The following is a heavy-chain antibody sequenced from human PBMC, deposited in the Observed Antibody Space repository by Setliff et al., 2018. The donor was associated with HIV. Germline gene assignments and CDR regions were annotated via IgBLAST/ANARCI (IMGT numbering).Heavy chain of an antibody. J-gene: IGHJ4*02. D-gene: IGHD1-26*01. V-gene: IGHV3-74*01. Sequence: PGGSLRLSCAASGFTLSSYWMHWVRQAPGKGLVYVSHINGDGSTTTYADSGKGRFTISRDNARNSLYLQLNSLRAEDTAVYYCARDRGGSYTPLDFWGQGTLVTVS. CDR2: INGDGSTT. CDR1: GFTLSSYW. CDR3: ARDRGGSYTPLDF.